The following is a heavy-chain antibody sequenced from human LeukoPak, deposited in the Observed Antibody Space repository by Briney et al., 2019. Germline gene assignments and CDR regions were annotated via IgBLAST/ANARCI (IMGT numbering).Heavy chain of an antibody. V-gene: IGHV1-46*01. CDR3: ARSVSPLYYYYYGMDV. CDR2: INPSGGST. CDR1: GYTFTSYY. J-gene: IGHJ6*02. D-gene: IGHD4-17*01. Sequence: ASVKVSCKASGYTFTSYYMHWVRQAPGQGLEWMGIINPSGGSTSYAQKFQGRVTITADESTSTAYMELSSLRSEDTAVYYCARSVSPLYYYYYGMDVWGQGTTVTVSS.